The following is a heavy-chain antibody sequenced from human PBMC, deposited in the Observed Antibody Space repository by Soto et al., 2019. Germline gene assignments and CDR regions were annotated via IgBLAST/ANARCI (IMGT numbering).Heavy chain of an antibody. CDR3: ARGKHYYGSGSYYNYYYYYGMDV. J-gene: IGHJ6*02. CDR1: GDSISSDSYY. Sequence: SETLSLTCIVSGDSISSDSYYWGWIRQPPGKGLEWIGSISYSGSAYYNPSLKSRVTISVDTSKNQFSLKLSSVTAADTAVYYCARGKHYYGSGSYYNYYYYYGMDVWGQGTTVTVSS. V-gene: IGHV4-39*07. D-gene: IGHD3-10*01. CDR2: ISYSGSA.